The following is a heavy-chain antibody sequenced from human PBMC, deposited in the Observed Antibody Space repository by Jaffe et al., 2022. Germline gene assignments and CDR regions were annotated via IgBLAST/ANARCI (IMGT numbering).Heavy chain of an antibody. Sequence: EVQLVESGGGLVKPGGSLRLSCAASGFTFSNAWMSWVRQAPGKGLEWVGRIKSKTDGGTTDYAAPVKGRFTISRDDSKNTLYLQMNSLKTEDTAVYYCTTAETPIYCTGGVCFFDYWGQGTLVTVSS. CDR2: IKSKTDGGTT. J-gene: IGHJ4*02. CDR1: GFTFSNAW. CDR3: TTAETPIYCTGGVCFFDY. D-gene: IGHD2-8*02. V-gene: IGHV3-15*01.